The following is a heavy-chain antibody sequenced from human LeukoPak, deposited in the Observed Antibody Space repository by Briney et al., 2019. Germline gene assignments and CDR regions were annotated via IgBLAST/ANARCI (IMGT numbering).Heavy chain of an antibody. V-gene: IGHV1-18*01. D-gene: IGHD3-22*01. CDR2: ISAYNGNT. Sequence: ASVKVPCKASGYTFTSYGISWVRQAPGQGLEWMGWISAYNGNTNYAQKLQGRVTMTTDTSTSTAYMELRSLRSDDTAVYYCARVGITMIVDAFDIWGQGTMVTVSS. CDR1: GYTFTSYG. CDR3: ARVGITMIVDAFDI. J-gene: IGHJ3*02.